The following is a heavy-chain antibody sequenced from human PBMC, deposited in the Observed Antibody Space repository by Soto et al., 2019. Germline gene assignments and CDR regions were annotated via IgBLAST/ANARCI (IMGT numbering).Heavy chain of an antibody. CDR3: VRERGPFDAFDI. CDR1: VFMRTNYG. V-gene: IGHV3-33*01. J-gene: IGHJ3*02. Sequence: WRPLRLSCSASVFMRTNYGMQWVRHAPGKVLEWVAVVWANGINNYYAAFVEGRFTISRENSKNSLYLQMNSLRVEDTALYFCVRERGPFDAFDIWGQGTMVTVSS. CDR2: VWANGINN.